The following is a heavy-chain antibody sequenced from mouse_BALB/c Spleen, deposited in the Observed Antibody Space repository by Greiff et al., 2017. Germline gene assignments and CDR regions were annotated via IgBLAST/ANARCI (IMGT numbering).Heavy chain of an antibody. Sequence: VKLQESGAELVKPGASVKMSCKASGYTFTSYWMHWVKQRPGQGLEWIGYINPSTGYTEYNQKFKDKATLTADKSSSTAYMQLSSLTSEDSAVYYCARMDGYYAWFAYWGQGTLVTVSA. J-gene: IGHJ3*01. D-gene: IGHD2-3*01. V-gene: IGHV1S26*01. CDR1: GYTFTSYW. CDR2: INPSTGYT. CDR3: ARMDGYYAWFAY.